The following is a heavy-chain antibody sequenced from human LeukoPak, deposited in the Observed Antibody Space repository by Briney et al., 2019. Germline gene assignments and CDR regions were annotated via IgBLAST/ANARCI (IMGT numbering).Heavy chain of an antibody. D-gene: IGHD4-23*01. V-gene: IGHV3-21*01. Sequence: TGGSLRLSCAASEFTFSSYTVNWVRQAPGKGLEWVSSISSTSTYISYADSVKGRFTISRDNAKNSLYLQMNSLRAEDTAVYYCARGSGNLNSWAQGTLVTVSS. J-gene: IGHJ4*02. CDR3: ARGSGNLNS. CDR2: ISSTSTYI. CDR1: EFTFSSYT.